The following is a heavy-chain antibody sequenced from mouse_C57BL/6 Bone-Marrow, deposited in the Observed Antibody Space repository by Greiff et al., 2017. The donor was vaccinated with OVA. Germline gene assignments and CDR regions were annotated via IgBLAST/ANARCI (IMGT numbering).Heavy chain of an antibody. CDR1: GFSLTSYG. J-gene: IGHJ3*01. D-gene: IGHD2-2*01. Sequence: VKLVESGPGLVAPSQSLSITCTVSGFSLTSYGVSWVRQPPGKGLEWLGVIWGDGSTNYHSALISRLSISKDNSKSQVFLKLNSLQTDDTATYYCAKTVYGYDRAWFAYWGQGTLVTVSA. CDR3: AKTVYGYDRAWFAY. V-gene: IGHV2-3*01. CDR2: IWGDGST.